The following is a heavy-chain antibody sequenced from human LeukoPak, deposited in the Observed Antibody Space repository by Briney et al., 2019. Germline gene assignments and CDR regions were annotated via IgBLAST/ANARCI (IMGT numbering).Heavy chain of an antibody. CDR2: IKRDGSEK. J-gene: IGHJ4*02. CDR3: ARGRGSWYGVYFDY. Sequence: PGGSLRLSCAASRFTFTDYWTSWVRQVPGKGLEWVANIKRDGSEKYYVDSVKGRFTISRDNAKNSLYLQMNSLRTEDTAVYYCARGRGSWYGVYFDYWGQGTLVTVSS. D-gene: IGHD6-13*01. CDR1: RFTFTDYW. V-gene: IGHV3-7*01.